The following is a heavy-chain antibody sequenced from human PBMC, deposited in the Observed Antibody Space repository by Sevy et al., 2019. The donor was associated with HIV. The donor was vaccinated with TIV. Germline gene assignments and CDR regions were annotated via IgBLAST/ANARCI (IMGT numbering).Heavy chain of an antibody. CDR1: GGSINTYS. Sequence: SETLSLTCTVSGGSINTYSWNWVRQSPGKGLEWIGYIYYTGNTNYSPSFKSRVTISLDMSKNQFSLVLSSVTAADTAVYYCAREKGSVTILSAFDIWGQGTMVTVSS. CDR2: IYYTGNT. D-gene: IGHD2-15*01. CDR3: AREKGSVTILSAFDI. V-gene: IGHV4-59*01. J-gene: IGHJ3*02.